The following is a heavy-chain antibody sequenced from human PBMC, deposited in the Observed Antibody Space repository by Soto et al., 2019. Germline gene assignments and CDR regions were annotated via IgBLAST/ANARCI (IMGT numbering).Heavy chain of an antibody. Sequence: EVQVVESGGGLVQPGGSLRLSCAAPGFTLSVYSMNWVRQVPGKGLAWVSFISSGSSTIYYADSVKGRFTISRDNAKNSLYLQMNSLRVEDTAVYYCARDLGRGYWDYWGQGTLVTVSS. CDR3: ARDLGRGYWDY. D-gene: IGHD2-15*01. V-gene: IGHV3-48*01. CDR1: GFTLSVYS. J-gene: IGHJ4*02. CDR2: ISSGSSTI.